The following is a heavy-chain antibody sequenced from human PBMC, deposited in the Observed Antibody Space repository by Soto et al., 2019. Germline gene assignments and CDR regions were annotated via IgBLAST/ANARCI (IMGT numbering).Heavy chain of an antibody. CDR3: ARVSVDTMRSGGRECFFDY. CDR2: IYFSGST. J-gene: IGHJ4*02. D-gene: IGHD3-22*01. CDR1: GGSISRYC. Sequence: PSETLSLTCTGSGGSISRYCRRWIRQPPGKGLEWIGYIYFSGSTNYNPSLTSRVTISVDTSKNQFSLKLSSVTAADTAVYYCARVSVDTMRSGGRECFFDYWGQGTLGT. V-gene: IGHV4-59*01.